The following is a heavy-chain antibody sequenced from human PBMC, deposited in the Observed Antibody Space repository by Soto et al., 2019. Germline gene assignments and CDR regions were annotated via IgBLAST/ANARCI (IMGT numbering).Heavy chain of an antibody. V-gene: IGHV1-2*04. J-gene: IGHJ3*02. D-gene: IGHD3-22*01. CDR2: INPNSGGT. CDR3: ARSSGYYYDSSDAFDI. CDR1: GYTFTGYY. Sequence: GASVKVSCKASGYTFTGYYMHWVRQAPGQGLEWMGWINPNSGGTNYAQKFQGWVTMTRDTSISTAYMELSRLRSDDTAVYYCARSSGYYYDSSDAFDIWGQVPMVTFSS.